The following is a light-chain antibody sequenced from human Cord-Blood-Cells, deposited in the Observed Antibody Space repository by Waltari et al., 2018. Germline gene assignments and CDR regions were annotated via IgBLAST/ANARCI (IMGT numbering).Light chain of an antibody. V-gene: IGLV1-47*01. Sequence: QSVLTQPPSASGTPGQRVTISCSGRRPHIGSNYVYWYQQPPGTAPKPLIYRNNQRPSGVPDRFSGSKSGTSASLAISGLRSEDDADYYCAAWDDSLSGVFGGGTKLTVL. J-gene: IGLJ3*02. CDR2: RNN. CDR1: RPHIGSNY. CDR3: AAWDDSLSGV.